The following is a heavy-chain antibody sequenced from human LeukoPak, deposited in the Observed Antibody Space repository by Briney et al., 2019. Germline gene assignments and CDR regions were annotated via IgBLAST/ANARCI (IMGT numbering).Heavy chain of an antibody. Sequence: SVKVSCKASGYTFTSYGISWVRQAPGQGLEWMGGIIPIFGTANYAQKFQGRVTITADESTSTAYMELSSLRSEDTAVYYCATIQRVLWFGELCWFDPWGQGTLVTVSS. CDR3: ATIQRVLWFGELCWFDP. J-gene: IGHJ5*02. CDR1: GYTFTSYG. V-gene: IGHV1-69*13. CDR2: IIPIFGTA. D-gene: IGHD3-10*01.